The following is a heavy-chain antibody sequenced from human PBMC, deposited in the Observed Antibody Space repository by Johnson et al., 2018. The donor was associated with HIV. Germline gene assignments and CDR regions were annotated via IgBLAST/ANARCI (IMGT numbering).Heavy chain of an antibody. CDR2: ISWNSGSI. Sequence: VQLVESGGGLAQPGRSLRLSCAASGFTFDDYAINWVRQAPGKGLEWVSGISWNSGSIGYADSVKGRFTISRDNSRSSVYLHMINLRADDTALYYCAREISRYYYDYAAFDLWGQGTTVTVSS. D-gene: IGHD3-22*01. CDR3: AREISRYYYDYAAFDL. J-gene: IGHJ3*01. CDR1: GFTFDDYA. V-gene: IGHV3-9*01.